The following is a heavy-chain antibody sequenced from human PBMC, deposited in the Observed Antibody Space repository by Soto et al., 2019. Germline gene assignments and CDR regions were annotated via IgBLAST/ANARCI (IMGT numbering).Heavy chain of an antibody. Sequence: QVQLVQSGPEVKKPGASAKVSCQTSGYTFTNYGISWMRQVPGQGLEWMGWISAYNGETNYAQRFQGRVTMTTEISTNTAYMELGSLRSDDTAVYDCASARVTGVGTTSYGGQGTLVTVSS. D-gene: IGHD1-26*01. J-gene: IGHJ4*02. CDR3: ASARVTGVGTTSY. CDR1: GYTFTNYG. V-gene: IGHV1-18*01. CDR2: ISAYNGET.